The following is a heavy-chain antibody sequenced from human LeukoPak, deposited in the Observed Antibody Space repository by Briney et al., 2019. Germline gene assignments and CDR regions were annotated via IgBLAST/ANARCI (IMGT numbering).Heavy chain of an antibody. CDR1: GGSISSYY. J-gene: IGHJ6*03. Sequence: SETLSLTCTVSGGSISSYYWSWIRQPPGKGLEWIGYIYYSGSTNYNPSLKSRVTMSVDTSKNQFSLKLSSVTAADTAVYYCARDDYYYYYYMDVWGKGTTVTVSS. V-gene: IGHV4-59*12. CDR2: IYYSGST. CDR3: ARDDYYYYYYMDV.